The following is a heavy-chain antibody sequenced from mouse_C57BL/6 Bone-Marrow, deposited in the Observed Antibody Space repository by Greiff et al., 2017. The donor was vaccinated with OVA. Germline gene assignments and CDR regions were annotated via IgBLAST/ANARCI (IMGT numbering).Heavy chain of an antibody. CDR3: ASYYYGSSHYAMDY. CDR2: IDPNSGGT. D-gene: IGHD1-1*01. V-gene: IGHV1-72*01. Sequence: VKLQQPGAELVKPGASVKLSCKASGYTFTSYWMHWVKQRPGRGLEWIGRIDPNSGGTKYNEKFKSKATLTVDKPSSTAYMQLSSLTSEDSAVYYCASYYYGSSHYAMDYWGQGTSVTVSS. CDR1: GYTFTSYW. J-gene: IGHJ4*01.